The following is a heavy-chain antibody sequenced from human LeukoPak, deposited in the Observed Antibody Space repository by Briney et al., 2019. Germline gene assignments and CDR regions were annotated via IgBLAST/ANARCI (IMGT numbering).Heavy chain of an antibody. CDR1: GYTFTYHY. D-gene: IGHD1-1*01. Sequence: ASVKVSCKASGYTFTYHYMHLVRQAPGQGLEWMGIINPSNGDTNYAQRFQGRVTMTRDTSTSTVYMELSSLDSEDTAVYYCARESGVGKDFDCWGQGILVTVSS. CDR2: INPSNGDT. V-gene: IGHV1-46*01. CDR3: ARESGVGKDFDC. J-gene: IGHJ4*02.